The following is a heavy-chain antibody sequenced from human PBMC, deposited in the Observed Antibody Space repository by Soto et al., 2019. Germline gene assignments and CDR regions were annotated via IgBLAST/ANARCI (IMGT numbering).Heavy chain of an antibody. V-gene: IGHV4-59*12. CDR2: ISYSGST. D-gene: IGHD1-1*01. CDR3: ARDQLEGNWFDP. Sequence: SETLSLTCTVSGGSISGYYWSWIRQSPEKGLEYIGYISYSGSTNYNPSLKSRVTTSLDTSKNQFSLKLSSVTAADTAIYYCARDQLEGNWFDPWGQGVLVTVSS. CDR1: GGSISGYY. J-gene: IGHJ5*02.